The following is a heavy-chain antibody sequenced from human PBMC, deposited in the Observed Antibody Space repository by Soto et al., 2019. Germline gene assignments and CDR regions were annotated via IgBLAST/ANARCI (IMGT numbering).Heavy chain of an antibody. J-gene: IGHJ4*02. V-gene: IGHV4-34*01. CDR3: ARAGLRLGGLSLYGDYFDY. CDR2: INHSGST. CDR1: GGSFSGYY. Sequence: SETLSLTCAVYGGSFSGYYWSWIRQPPGKGLEWIGEINHSGSTNYNPSLKSRVTISVDTSKNQFSLKLSSVTAADTAVYYCARAGLRLGGLSLYGDYFDYWGQGTLVTVSS. D-gene: IGHD3-16*02.